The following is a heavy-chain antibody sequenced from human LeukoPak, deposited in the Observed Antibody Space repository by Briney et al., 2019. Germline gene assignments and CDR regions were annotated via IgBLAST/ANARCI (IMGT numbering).Heavy chain of an antibody. CDR3: ASEYSSNDNLN. D-gene: IGHD6-13*01. CDR1: GYTFTSYY. V-gene: IGHV1-46*01. CDR2: INPSGGST. Sequence: ASVQVSCKASGYTFTSYYMHWVRQAPGQGLEWMGIINPSGGSTSYAQKFQGRVTMTRDTSTSTVYMELSSLRSEDTAVYYCASEYSSNDNLNWGQGTLVTVSS. J-gene: IGHJ4*02.